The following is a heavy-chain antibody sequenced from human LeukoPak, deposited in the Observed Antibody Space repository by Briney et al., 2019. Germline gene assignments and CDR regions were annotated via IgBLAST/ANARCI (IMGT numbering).Heavy chain of an antibody. CDR2: IYSSGST. Sequence: SETLSLPCPVAAGSISSSSYYWGWIRPPPGKGLEWIGIIYSSGSTYYNPSRKSRVTISADPSKNQFSLKRSSVTAADTAVYYCASPALGSSSLYFDYWGQGTLVTVSS. D-gene: IGHD6-6*01. CDR1: AGSISSSSYY. CDR3: ASPALGSSSLYFDY. V-gene: IGHV4-39*01. J-gene: IGHJ4*02.